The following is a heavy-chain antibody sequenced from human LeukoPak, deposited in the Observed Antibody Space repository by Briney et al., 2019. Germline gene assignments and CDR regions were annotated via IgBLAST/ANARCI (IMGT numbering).Heavy chain of an antibody. CDR1: GGSFSVYY. D-gene: IGHD6-13*01. J-gene: IGHJ5*02. CDR3: ARGRRSSWYWFDP. CDR2: INHSGST. Sequence: PSETLSLTCAVYGGSFSVYYWSWIRQPPGKGLEWIGEINHSGSTNYNPSLKSRVTISVDTSKNQFSLKLSSVTAADTAVYYCARGRRSSWYWFDPWGQGALVTVSS. V-gene: IGHV4-34*01.